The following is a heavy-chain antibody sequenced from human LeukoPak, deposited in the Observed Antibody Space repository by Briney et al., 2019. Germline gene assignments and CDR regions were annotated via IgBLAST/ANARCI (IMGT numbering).Heavy chain of an antibody. Sequence: PGGSLRLSCAASEFTFSSYAMSWVRQAPGKGLEWASTISGSGDYTYYADSVKGRFTISRDNSRNTLYLQMNSLRAEDTAVYYCAKPPRHFAPFDYWGQGTLVTVSS. CDR2: ISGSGDYT. CDR3: AKPPRHFAPFDY. CDR1: EFTFSSYA. J-gene: IGHJ4*02. V-gene: IGHV3-23*01.